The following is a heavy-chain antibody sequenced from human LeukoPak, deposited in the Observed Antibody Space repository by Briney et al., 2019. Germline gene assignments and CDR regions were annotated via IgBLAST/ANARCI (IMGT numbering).Heavy chain of an antibody. CDR1: GFTFSSYA. D-gene: IGHD3-9*01. CDR3: ARGNRVAYYDILTGYKTPLDY. J-gene: IGHJ4*02. Sequence: GRSLRLSCAASGFTFSSYAMHWVRQAPGKGLEWVAVISYDGSNKYYADSVKGRFTISRDNSKNTPYLQMNSLRAEDTAVYYCARGNRVAYYDILTGYKTPLDYWGQGTLVTVSS. V-gene: IGHV3-30-3*01. CDR2: ISYDGSNK.